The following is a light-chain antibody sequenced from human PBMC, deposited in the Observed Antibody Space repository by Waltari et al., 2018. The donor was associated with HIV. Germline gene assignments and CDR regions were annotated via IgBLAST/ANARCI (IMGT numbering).Light chain of an antibody. CDR2: RNN. J-gene: IGLJ2*01. Sequence: QSVLTQPPSASGTPGQRVTISCSGSSSNIGGNFVFWYQQFPGTAPKLLIYRNNQRPSGAPDRFSGSKSGTSASLAISGLRSEDEADYYCTTWDDSLSGPVFGGGTKLTVL. CDR3: TTWDDSLSGPV. CDR1: SSNIGGNF. V-gene: IGLV1-47*01.